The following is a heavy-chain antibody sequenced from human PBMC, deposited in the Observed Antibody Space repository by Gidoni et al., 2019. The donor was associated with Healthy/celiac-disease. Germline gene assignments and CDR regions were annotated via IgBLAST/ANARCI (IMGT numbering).Heavy chain of an antibody. J-gene: IGHJ1*01. CDR1: GFTFISYA. D-gene: IGHD6-13*01. CDR2: ISGSGGST. CDR3: AKGERASSWYANAEYFQH. V-gene: IGHV3-23*01. Sequence: EVQLLESGGGLVQPGGSLRLSCSASGFTFISYALSWVRQAPWKGLEWVSAISGSGGSTYYADSVKGRFTISRDNSKNTLYLQMNSLRAEDTAVYYCAKGERASSWYANAEYFQHWGQGTLVTVSS.